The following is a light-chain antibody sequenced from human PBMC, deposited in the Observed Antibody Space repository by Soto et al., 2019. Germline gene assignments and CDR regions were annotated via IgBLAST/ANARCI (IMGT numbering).Light chain of an antibody. CDR3: TSYTTSGTWM. J-gene: IGLJ3*02. V-gene: IGLV2-14*01. CDR1: SSDVGAHNH. CDR2: EVS. Sequence: QSALTQPASVSGSPGQAITISCTGSSSDVGAHNHVSWYQQHPGEPPKLMIYEVSYRPSGVSDGFSGSKSGNTASLTISGLQAADEADYHCTSYTTSGTWMFGGGTKLTVL.